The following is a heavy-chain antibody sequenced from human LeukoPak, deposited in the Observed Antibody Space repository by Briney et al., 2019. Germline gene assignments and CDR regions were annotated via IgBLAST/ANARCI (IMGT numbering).Heavy chain of an antibody. J-gene: IGHJ4*02. D-gene: IGHD3-3*01. CDR1: GYTFTSYD. V-gene: IGHV1-8*01. Sequence: GASVKVSCKASGYTFTSYDINWVRQATGQGLEWMGWMNPNSGNTGYAQKFQGRVTMTRNTSISTAYMELSSLRSEDTAVYYCARGAGVVIRKHRRHTNEYYFDYWGQGTLVTVSS. CDR3: ARGAGVVIRKHRRHTNEYYFDY. CDR2: MNPNSGNT.